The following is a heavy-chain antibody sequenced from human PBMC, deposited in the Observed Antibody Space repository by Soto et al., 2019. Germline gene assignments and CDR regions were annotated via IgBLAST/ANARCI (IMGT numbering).Heavy chain of an antibody. CDR2: ISYDGSNK. CDR1: GFGFSYYA. D-gene: IGHD6-13*01. J-gene: IGHJ3*02. V-gene: IGHV3-30*18. CDR3: AKGVAAGGRGDGLHI. Sequence: PGGSLRLSCAASGFGFSYYAMNWVRQAPGKGLEWLSVISYDGSNKFYGDALKGRFTISRDNPKNPLYLQMSDLRADDMAVYYCAKGVAAGGRGDGLHIWGKGTLVTVSS.